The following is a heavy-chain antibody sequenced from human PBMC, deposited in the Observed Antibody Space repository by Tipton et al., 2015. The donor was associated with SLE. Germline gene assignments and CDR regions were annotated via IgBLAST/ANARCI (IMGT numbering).Heavy chain of an antibody. D-gene: IGHD1-1*01. CDR1: GGSISSHY. J-gene: IGHJ5*02. CDR3: ATWAVERRRGWFDP. Sequence: TLSLTCTVSGGSISSHYWSWIRQPPGKGPEWIGEINHSGSTNYNPPLKSRVTISVDTSKNQFSLKLSSVTAADTAVYYCATWAVERRRGWFDPWGQGTLVTVSS. V-gene: IGHV4-34*01. CDR2: INHSGST.